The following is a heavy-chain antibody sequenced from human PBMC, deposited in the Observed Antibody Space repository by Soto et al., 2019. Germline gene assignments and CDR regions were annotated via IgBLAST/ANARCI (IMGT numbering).Heavy chain of an antibody. J-gene: IGHJ4*02. CDR2: INPTGSSR. CDR3: ARDYYDSSGHREDY. D-gene: IGHD3-22*01. V-gene: IGHV1-46*01. Sequence: ASVKVSCKASGSTFTAYYVFWVRQAPGQGLEWMGIINPTGSSRSYAQKFQGRVTVTRDTSISTAYMELSRLRSDDTAVYYCARDYYDSSGHREDYWGQGTLVTVSS. CDR1: GSTFTAYY.